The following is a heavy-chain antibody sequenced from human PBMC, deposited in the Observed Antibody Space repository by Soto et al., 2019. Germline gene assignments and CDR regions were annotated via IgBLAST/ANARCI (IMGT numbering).Heavy chain of an antibody. CDR1: GYTFTGYY. CDR3: ASFVLTYYDDSSGYYRYGDFDY. CDR2: INPNSGGT. V-gene: IGHV1-2*02. J-gene: IGHJ4*02. Sequence: ASVKVSCKASGYTFTGYYMHWVRQAPGQGLEWMGWINPNSGGTNYAQKFQGRVTMTRDTSISTAYMELSRLRSDDTAVYYCASFVLTYYDDSSGYYRYGDFDYWDQGTLVTVSS. D-gene: IGHD3-22*01.